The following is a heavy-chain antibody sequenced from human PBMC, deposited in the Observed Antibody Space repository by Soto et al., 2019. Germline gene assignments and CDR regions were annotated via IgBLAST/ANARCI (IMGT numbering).Heavy chain of an antibody. D-gene: IGHD3-22*01. CDR3: TKGRESSGSYRPFDY. J-gene: IGHJ4*02. Sequence: GGSLRLSCAASGFTFSSYAMSWVRQAPGKGLEWVSAISAGAVATNYADSVKGRFTISRDNSKNTLNLQMNSLRAEDTAVYYCTKGRESSGSYRPFDYWGQGALVTVSS. CDR2: ISAGAVAT. V-gene: IGHV3-23*01. CDR1: GFTFSSYA.